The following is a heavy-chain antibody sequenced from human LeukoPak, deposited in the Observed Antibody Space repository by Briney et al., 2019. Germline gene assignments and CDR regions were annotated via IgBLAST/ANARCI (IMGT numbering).Heavy chain of an antibody. J-gene: IGHJ4*02. V-gene: IGHV3-23*01. D-gene: IGHD3-16*02. CDR2: ISGSGGYT. CDR1: GFTFSSYA. CDR3: ARSLSSRFSGPRRPYYFDS. Sequence: PGGSLRLSCAASGFTFSSYAMSWVRQAPGKGLEWVSAISGSGGYTYYADSVKGRFTISRDNSKNTLYLQMNSLRAEDTAVYYCARSLSSRFSGPRRPYYFDSWGQGTLVTVSS.